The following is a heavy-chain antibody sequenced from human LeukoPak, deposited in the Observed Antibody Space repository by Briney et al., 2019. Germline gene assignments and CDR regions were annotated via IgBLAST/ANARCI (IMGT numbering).Heavy chain of an antibody. D-gene: IGHD2-21*01. CDR3: ARWSLGTDQGAIHFDY. CDR2: MNPNSGNT. Sequence: ASVNLSCKASGYTLTSYDIHWVRHATGQGLEWMGWMNPNSGNTGYAQKFQGRVTITRNTSISTAYMELSSLRSENTAVYYCARWSLGTDQGAIHFDYWGQGTLVTVSS. J-gene: IGHJ4*02. V-gene: IGHV1-8*03. CDR1: GYTLTSYD.